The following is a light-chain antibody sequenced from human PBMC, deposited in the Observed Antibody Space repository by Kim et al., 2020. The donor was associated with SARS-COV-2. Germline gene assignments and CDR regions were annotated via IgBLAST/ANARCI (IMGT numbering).Light chain of an antibody. CDR2: YDG. CDR3: QVWDSDSDHRV. CDR1: ELGSKS. V-gene: IGLV3-21*04. J-gene: IGLJ3*02. Sequence: SYELTQPPSVSLAPGETATITCAGNELGSKSVHWYQQKSGQAPVLVIYYDGDRPSGIPERFSGSNSGDTATLTITRVEAGDEAVYYCQVWDSDSDHRVFGGGTQLTVL.